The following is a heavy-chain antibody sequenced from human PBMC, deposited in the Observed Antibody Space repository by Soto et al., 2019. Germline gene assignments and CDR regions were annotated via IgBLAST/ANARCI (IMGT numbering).Heavy chain of an antibody. V-gene: IGHV4-38-2*02. CDR3: ARDHAYDFWSGYSSDFAY. D-gene: IGHD3-3*01. CDR2: IYHSGST. Sequence: WRWIQQTPGRGRECIGSIYHSGSTYYNPSLKSRVTISVDTSKNQFSLKLSSVTAADKAVYYCARDHAYDFWSGYSSDFAYWGQGTPVTVSS. J-gene: IGHJ4*02.